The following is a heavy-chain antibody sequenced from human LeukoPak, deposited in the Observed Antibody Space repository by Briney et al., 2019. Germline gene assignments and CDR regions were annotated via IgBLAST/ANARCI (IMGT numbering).Heavy chain of an antibody. CDR3: ARDRGWLRPYMDV. V-gene: IGHV4-59*01. CDR2: IYYSGST. J-gene: IGHJ6*03. D-gene: IGHD5-12*01. CDR1: GGTIGSYY. Sequence: PSETLSLTCTASGGTIGSYYRSWIRQPPGKGLEWIWYIYYSGSTNYNPSLKSRVTISVDKSKNQFYLKLSSVTAADTAVYYCARDRGWLRPYMDVWGKGTTVTVSS.